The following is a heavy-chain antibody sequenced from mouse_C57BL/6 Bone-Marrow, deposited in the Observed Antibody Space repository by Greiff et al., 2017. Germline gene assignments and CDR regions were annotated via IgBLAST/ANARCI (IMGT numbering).Heavy chain of an antibody. V-gene: IGHV8-8*01. D-gene: IGHD2-1*01. CDR2: IWWDDDK. CDR1: GFSLSTFGMG. CDR3: ALIRGIYYGNYDWYFDV. J-gene: IGHJ1*03. Sequence: QVTLKVSGPGILQPSQTLSLTCSFSGFSLSTFGMGVGWLRQPSGKGLEWLAHIWWDDDKYYNPALKSRLTISKDTSKNQVFLKIANVDTADTATNYCALIRGIYYGNYDWYFDVWGTGTTVTVSS.